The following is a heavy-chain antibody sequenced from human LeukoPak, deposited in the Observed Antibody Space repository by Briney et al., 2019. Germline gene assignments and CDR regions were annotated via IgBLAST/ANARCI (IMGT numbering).Heavy chain of an antibody. Sequence: VGSPRLSSAASGCTLSGYGMRWVHPAQGEVLDWVALIRYDGSNTYYADSVKGRFTISRDNSKNTLYLQMNSLRAEDTAVYYYGKDQSSGWSSYIDYWGQGTLVTVSS. J-gene: IGHJ4*02. CDR3: GKDQSSGWSSYIDY. CDR1: GCTLSGYG. V-gene: IGHV3-30*02. D-gene: IGHD6-19*01. CDR2: IRYDGSNT.